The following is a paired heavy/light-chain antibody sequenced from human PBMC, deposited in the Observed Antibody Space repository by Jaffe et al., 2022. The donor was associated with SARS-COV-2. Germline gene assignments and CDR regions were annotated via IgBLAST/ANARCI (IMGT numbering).Light chain of an antibody. J-gene: IGLJ3*02. V-gene: IGLV1-40*01. CDR1: SSNIGAGYD. CDR2: GNN. Sequence: QSVLTQPPSVSGAPGQRVTISCTGSSSNIGAGYDVHWYQQLPGTAPKLLIYGNNNRPSGVPDRFSGSKSGTSASLAITGLQAEDEADYHCQSYDSSLSAWVFGGGAKLSVL. CDR3: QSYDSSLSAWV.
Heavy chain of an antibody. J-gene: IGHJ6*03. V-gene: IGHV3-21*01. CDR3: ARVWGDYYYYMDV. D-gene: IGHD3-16*01. Sequence: EVQLEESGGGLVKPGGSLRLSCAASGFLFSTYNMNWVRRAPGKGLEWVSSISTSSSHIYYADSLKGRITISRDNAKKLLYLQVNSLRAEDTAVYYCARVWGDYYYYMDVWGKGTTVTVSS. CDR1: GFLFSTYN. CDR2: ISTSSSHI.